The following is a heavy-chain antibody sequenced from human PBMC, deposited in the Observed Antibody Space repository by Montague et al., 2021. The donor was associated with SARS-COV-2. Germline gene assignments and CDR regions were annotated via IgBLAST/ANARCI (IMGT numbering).Heavy chain of an antibody. J-gene: IGHJ4*02. CDR1: GGSISSTTNF. D-gene: IGHD2-8*01. CDR2: IFFRGTT. Sequence: SETLSLTCAVSGGSISSTTNFWAWLRQPPGKEPEWIGSIFFRGTTYSNSSLKSRVTTSVDTSNNQFSLRLTSMTAADTAVYFCARDSRGGSLYPFFDSWSQGTLVTVSS. CDR3: ARDSRGGSLYPFFDS. V-gene: IGHV4-39*07.